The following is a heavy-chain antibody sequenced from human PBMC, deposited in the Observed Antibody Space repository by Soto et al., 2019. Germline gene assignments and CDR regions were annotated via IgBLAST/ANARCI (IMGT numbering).Heavy chain of an antibody. V-gene: IGHV5-10-1*01. CDR3: ARRYCSRADCYSDS. D-gene: IGHD2-2*01. J-gene: IGHJ4*02. CDR1: GYTFLSFW. Sequence: GESLKISCHVSGYTFLSFWIVGVRQVPGKGLEWVGRIDPGDSSATYSPTFQGHVTISADRSTRSAYLQWRSLRASDTAIYFCARRYCSRADCYSDSWGQGSLVTVSS. CDR2: IDPGDSSA.